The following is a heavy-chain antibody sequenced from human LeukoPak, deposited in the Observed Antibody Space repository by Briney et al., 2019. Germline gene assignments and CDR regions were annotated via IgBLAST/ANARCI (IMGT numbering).Heavy chain of an antibody. CDR2: MNPNSGNT. Sequence: ASVKVSCKASGYTFTSYDINWVRQATGQGLEWMGWMNPNSGNTGYAQKFQGRVTITRNTSISTAYMELSSLRSEDTAVYHCARGGGPFLWFDPWGQGTLVTVSS. CDR1: GYTFTSYD. V-gene: IGHV1-8*03. J-gene: IGHJ5*02. D-gene: IGHD2/OR15-2a*01. CDR3: ARGGGPFLWFDP.